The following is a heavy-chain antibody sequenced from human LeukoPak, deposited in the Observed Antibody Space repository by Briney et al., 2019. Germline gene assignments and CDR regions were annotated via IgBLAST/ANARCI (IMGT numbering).Heavy chain of an antibody. CDR2: IYYSGST. CDR1: GGSISSGDYY. J-gene: IGHJ6*02. D-gene: IGHD4-23*01. CDR3: ARAHYGGNGYYYYGMDV. V-gene: IGHV4-30-4*01. Sequence: SETLSLTCTVSGGSISSGDYYWSWIRQPPGKGLEWIGYIYYSGSTYYNPSLKSRVTISVDTSKNQFSLKLSSVTAADTAVYYCARAHYGGNGYYYYGMDVWGQGTTVTVSS.